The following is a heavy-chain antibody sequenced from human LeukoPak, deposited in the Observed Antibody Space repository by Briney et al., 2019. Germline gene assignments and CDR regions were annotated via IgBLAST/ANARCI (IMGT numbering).Heavy chain of an antibody. J-gene: IGHJ4*02. CDR1: GFTFSDYW. CDR2: INSDGTST. Sequence: GGSLRLSCAASGFTFSDYWMHWVRQVPGKGLVWVSRINSDGTSTTYADSVKGRFTISRDNAKNTVYLQMNSLRAEDAALYYCARSVDKRFDYRGQGTLVTVSS. V-gene: IGHV3-74*01. CDR3: ARSVDKRFDY. D-gene: IGHD2-15*01.